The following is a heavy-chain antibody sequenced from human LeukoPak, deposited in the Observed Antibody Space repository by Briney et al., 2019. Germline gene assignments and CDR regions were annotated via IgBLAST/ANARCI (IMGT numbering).Heavy chain of an antibody. Sequence: GGSLRLSCAASGFTFSSYGIHWVRQAPGKGLEWVALISFDGSNEYYTDSVKGRFTISRDNSKNTLYLQMNSLRTEDTAVYYCAKDRSHLAAAGNFDYWGQGTLVTVSS. CDR2: ISFDGSNE. CDR1: GFTFSSYG. D-gene: IGHD6-13*01. J-gene: IGHJ4*02. V-gene: IGHV3-30*18. CDR3: AKDRSHLAAAGNFDY.